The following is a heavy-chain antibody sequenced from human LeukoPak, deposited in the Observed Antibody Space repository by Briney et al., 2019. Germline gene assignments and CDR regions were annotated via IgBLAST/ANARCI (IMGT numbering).Heavy chain of an antibody. CDR3: ARLYWYYYDNGPGGSDAFDF. CDR1: GYTFTSYG. V-gene: IGHV7-4-1*02. J-gene: IGHJ3*01. D-gene: IGHD3-22*01. CDR2: INTNTGNP. Sequence: GASVKVSCKASGYTFTSYGISWVRQAPGQGLEWMGWINTNTGNPTYAQDFTGRFVFSLDTSVSTAYLQISSLKAEDTAVYYCARLYWYYYDNGPGGSDAFDFWGQGTMVTVSS.